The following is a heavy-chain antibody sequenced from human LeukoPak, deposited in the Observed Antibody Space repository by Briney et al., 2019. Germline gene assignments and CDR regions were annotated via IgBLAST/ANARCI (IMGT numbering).Heavy chain of an antibody. V-gene: IGHV1-8*01. D-gene: IGHD2-2*01. CDR1: GYTFTSYD. CDR2: MNPNSGNT. J-gene: IGHJ5*02. CDR3: ARFLTVVSWFDH. Sequence: ASVTVSCKASGYTFTSYDINWVRQAPGQGLEWMGWMNPNSGNTGYAQKFQGRVTMTRNTSISTAYMELSSLRSEDTAVYYCARFLTVVSWFDHWGQGTLVTVSS.